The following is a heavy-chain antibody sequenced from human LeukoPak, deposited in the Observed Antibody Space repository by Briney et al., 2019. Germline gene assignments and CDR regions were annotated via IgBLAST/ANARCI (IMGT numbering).Heavy chain of an antibody. CDR3: ARVYSSRAIDY. J-gene: IGHJ4*02. D-gene: IGHD6-13*01. Sequence: GGSLRLSCAASGFTVSSNYMSWVRQAPGKGLEWVSVIYSGGSTYYADSSKGRFTISRDNPKNTLYLQMNSLRAEDTAVYYCARVYSSRAIDYWGQGTLVTVSS. CDR1: GFTVSSNY. CDR2: IYSGGST. V-gene: IGHV3-53*01.